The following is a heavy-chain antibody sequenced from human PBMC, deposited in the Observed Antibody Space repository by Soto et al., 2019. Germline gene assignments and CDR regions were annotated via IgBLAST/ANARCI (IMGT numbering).Heavy chain of an antibody. CDR2: ISGSGGST. J-gene: IGHJ3*02. D-gene: IGHD3-3*01. CDR3: AKDAAITIFGVVTTNAFDI. V-gene: IGHV3-23*01. Sequence: PGGSLRLSCAASGFTFSSYAMSWVRQAPGKGLEWVSAISGSGGSTYYADSVKGRFTISRDNSKNTLYLQMNSLRAEDTAVYYYAKDAAITIFGVVTTNAFDIWGQGTMVTVSS. CDR1: GFTFSSYA.